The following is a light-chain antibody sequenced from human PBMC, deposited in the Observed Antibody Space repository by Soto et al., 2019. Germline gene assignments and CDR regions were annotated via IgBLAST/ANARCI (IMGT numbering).Light chain of an antibody. J-gene: IGLJ1*01. CDR2: DDN. CDR1: ASNIGNNS. V-gene: IGLV1-51*01. Sequence: QSVLTQPPSVSAAPGQRVTISCSGSASNIGNNSVSWYRQLPGAAPKLLIYDDNNRPSGIPDRFSGSKSGTSATLGITGLQTGHEADYYCGTWDTSLPACVFGHGTKVTVL. CDR3: GTWDTSLPACV.